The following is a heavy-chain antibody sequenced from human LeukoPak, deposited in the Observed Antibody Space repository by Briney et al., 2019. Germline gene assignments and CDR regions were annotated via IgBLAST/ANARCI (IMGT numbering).Heavy chain of an antibody. D-gene: IGHD2-2*01. V-gene: IGHV1-2*04. CDR1: GYTFTGYY. J-gene: IGHJ4*02. CDR3: ARDLGYCSSTSCYLFIDY. CDR2: INPNSGGT. Sequence: ASVKVSCKAPGYTFTGYYMHWVRQAPGQGLEWMGWINPNSGGTNYAQKFQGWVTMTRDTSISTAYMELSRLRSDDTAVYYCARDLGYCSSTSCYLFIDYWGQGTLVTVSS.